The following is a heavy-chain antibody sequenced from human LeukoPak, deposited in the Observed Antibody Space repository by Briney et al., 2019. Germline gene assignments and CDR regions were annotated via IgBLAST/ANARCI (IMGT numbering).Heavy chain of an antibody. D-gene: IGHD3-22*01. CDR3: AKEGSSGFYFFDY. J-gene: IGHJ4*02. Sequence: PGGSPRLSCAASGFTFSSYAMSWVRQAPGKGLEWVSVISGSGGSTYYADSVKGRFTISRDNSKNTLYLQMNSLRAEDTAVYYCAKEGSSGFYFFDYWGQGTLVTVSS. V-gene: IGHV3-23*01. CDR1: GFTFSSYA. CDR2: ISGSGGST.